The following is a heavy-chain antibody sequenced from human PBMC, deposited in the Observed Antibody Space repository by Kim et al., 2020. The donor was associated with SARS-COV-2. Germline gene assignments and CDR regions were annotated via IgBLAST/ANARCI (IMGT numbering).Heavy chain of an antibody. CDR1: GGSISSYY. CDR3: ARFGLYSSGAGGFDY. V-gene: IGHV4-59*13. CDR2: IYYSGST. J-gene: IGHJ4*02. Sequence: SETLSLTCTVSGGSISSYYWIWIRQPPGKGLEWIGYIYYSGSTNYNPSLKSRVTISVDTSKNQFSLKLSSVTAADTAVYYCARFGLYSSGAGGFDYWGQGTLVTVSS. D-gene: IGHD6-19*01.